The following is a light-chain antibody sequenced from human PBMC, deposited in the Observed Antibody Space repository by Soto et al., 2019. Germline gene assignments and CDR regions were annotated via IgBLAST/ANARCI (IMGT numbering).Light chain of an antibody. Sequence: EIVMTQSPATLSVSPGERATLSCRASQSVSSNLAWYQQKPGQAPRLLLYGASTRATGIPARFSGSGPGTEFTLTISSLQSEDFAVYYCQQYNNWPRTFGQGTKVDI. CDR1: QSVSSN. CDR2: GAS. V-gene: IGKV3-15*01. J-gene: IGKJ1*01. CDR3: QQYNNWPRT.